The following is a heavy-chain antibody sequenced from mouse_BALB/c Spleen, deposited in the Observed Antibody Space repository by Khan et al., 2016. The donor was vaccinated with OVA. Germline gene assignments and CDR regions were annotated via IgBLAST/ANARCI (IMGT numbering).Heavy chain of an antibody. CDR3: AGTARIKY. D-gene: IGHD1-2*01. Sequence: EVELVESGPGLVKPSQSLSLTCTVTGYSITSGYGWNWIRQFPGNKLEWMGYISYSGSTNYIPSLKSRISITRDTSKNQFFLQLNSVTTEDTATYYCAGTARIKYWGQGTTLTVSS. V-gene: IGHV3-2*02. J-gene: IGHJ2*01. CDR2: ISYSGST. CDR1: GYSITSGYG.